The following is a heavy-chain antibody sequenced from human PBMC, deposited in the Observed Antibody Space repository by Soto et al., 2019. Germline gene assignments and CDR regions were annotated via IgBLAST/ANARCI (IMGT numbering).Heavy chain of an antibody. J-gene: IGHJ3*01. D-gene: IGHD3-10*01. CDR1: GYTFTSYG. V-gene: IGHV1-18*01. CDR2: ISAYNGNT. Sequence: GASVKGSCKASGYTFTSYGISWVRQAPGQGLEWMGWISAYNGNTNYAQKIQGRVTMTTDTSTSTVYMELRSLRSDHTAVYYCARVSFIVYYGSGSQRGVFDFWGQGTMVTVS. CDR3: ARVSFIVYYGSGSQRGVFDF.